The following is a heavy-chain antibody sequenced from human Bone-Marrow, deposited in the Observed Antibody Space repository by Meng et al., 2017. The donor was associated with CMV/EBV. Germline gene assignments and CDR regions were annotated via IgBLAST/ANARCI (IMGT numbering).Heavy chain of an antibody. V-gene: IGHV3-11*04. CDR1: GFTFSDYY. J-gene: IGHJ6*02. CDR2: MSPSGYTT. D-gene: IGHD3-3*01. Sequence: GGSLRLSCVASGFTFSDYYMTWIRQAPGKGLEWISYMSPSGYTTSYADSMKGRLTISRDNAKNALYLQMNSLRAEDTAVYYCARDTSDFWSGYHYYYYGMDVWGQGTTVTVSS. CDR3: ARDTSDFWSGYHYYYYGMDV.